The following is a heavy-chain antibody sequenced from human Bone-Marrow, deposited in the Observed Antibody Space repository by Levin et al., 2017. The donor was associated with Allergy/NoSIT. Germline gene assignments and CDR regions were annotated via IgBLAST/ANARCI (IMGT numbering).Heavy chain of an antibody. CDR3: AKDEYSDRAGAFEI. CDR2: LSYDGTKK. D-gene: IGHD4-17*01. Sequence: PGGSLRLSCAASGFIVSSYGMHWVRQAPGKGPEWVAVLSYDGTKKQYVDSVKGRFTISRDNSKNTLYLQMNSLRPEDTAEYYCAKDEYSDRAGAFEIWGQGTMVTVS. V-gene: IGHV3-30*18. J-gene: IGHJ3*02. CDR1: GFIVSSYG.